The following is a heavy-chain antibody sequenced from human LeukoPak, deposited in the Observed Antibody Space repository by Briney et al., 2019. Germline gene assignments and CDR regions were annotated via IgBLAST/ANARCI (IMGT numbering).Heavy chain of an antibody. J-gene: IGHJ4*02. CDR2: ISYDGSNK. V-gene: IGHV3-30*18. CDR3: AKDAVDGPFDY. CDR1: GFTFSSYG. Sequence: GGSLRLSCAASGFTFSSYGMHWVRQAPGKGLEWVAVISYDGSNKYYADSVKGRFTISRDNSKNTLYLQMNSLRAEDTAVYYCAKDAVDGPFDYWGQGTLVTVSS. D-gene: IGHD2-8*01.